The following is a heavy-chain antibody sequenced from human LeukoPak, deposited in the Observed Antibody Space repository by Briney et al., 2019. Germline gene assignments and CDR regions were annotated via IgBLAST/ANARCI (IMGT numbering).Heavy chain of an antibody. J-gene: IGHJ4*02. D-gene: IGHD5-24*01. CDR1: GGSFSGYY. V-gene: IGHV4-34*01. CDR2: IYYSGST. CDR3: ARVGVEMATITTFDY. Sequence: SETLSLTCAVYGGSFSGYYWSWIRQPPGKGLEWIGSIYYSGSTYYNPSLKSRVTISVDTSKNQFSLKLSSVTAADTAVYYCARVGVEMATITTFDYWGQGTLVTVSS.